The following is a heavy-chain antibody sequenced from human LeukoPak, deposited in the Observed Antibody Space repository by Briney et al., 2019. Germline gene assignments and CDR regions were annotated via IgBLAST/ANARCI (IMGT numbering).Heavy chain of an antibody. CDR2: IWYDGSNQ. Sequence: GRSLRLSCAASGLTFSNYGMHWVRQAPGKGLEWVAVIWYDGSNQYYADSVKGRFTISRDNSKNTLYLQMNSLRAEDTAVYYCANRLDYFDYWGQGTLVTVSS. D-gene: IGHD3-9*01. CDR1: GLTFSNYG. CDR3: ANRLDYFDY. V-gene: IGHV3-33*06. J-gene: IGHJ4*02.